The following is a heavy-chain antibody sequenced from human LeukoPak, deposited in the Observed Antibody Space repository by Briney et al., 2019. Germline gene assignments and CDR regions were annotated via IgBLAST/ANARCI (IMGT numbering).Heavy chain of an antibody. Sequence: GESLKISCKASGYTFTYYWIAWVRQMPGKGLEWMGVIYPGDSDTRYNPSFQGQVTISADKSISTTYLQWNSLRASDTAMYYCARQQIKQRGPHFDSGGQGPLVTVSS. J-gene: IGHJ4*02. CDR1: GYTFTYYW. V-gene: IGHV5-51*01. CDR2: IYPGDSDT. D-gene: IGHD1-14*01. CDR3: ARQQIKQRGPHFDS.